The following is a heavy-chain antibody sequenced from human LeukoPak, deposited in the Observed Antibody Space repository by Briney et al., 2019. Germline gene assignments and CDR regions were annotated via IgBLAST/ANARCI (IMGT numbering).Heavy chain of an antibody. Sequence: SETLSLTCTVSGGSINSYYWSWIRQPPGKGLEWIGYIYYSGSTNYNPSLKSRVTISVDTSKNQFSLKLSSVTAADTAVYYCARGGFGYDSSGYSVDYWGQGTLVTVSS. D-gene: IGHD3-22*01. J-gene: IGHJ4*02. V-gene: IGHV4-59*01. CDR2: IYYSGST. CDR3: ARGGFGYDSSGYSVDY. CDR1: GGSINSYY.